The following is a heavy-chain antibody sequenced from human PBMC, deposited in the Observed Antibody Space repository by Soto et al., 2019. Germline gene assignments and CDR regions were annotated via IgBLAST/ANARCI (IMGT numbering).Heavy chain of an antibody. D-gene: IGHD6-6*01. Sequence: QVQLVQSGAEVKKPGSSVKVSCKASGGTFSSYAISWVRQAPGQGLEWMGGIIPIFGTANYAQKFQGRGTISADESTSTAYMELSRLGSEDTAVYYCARGTVAARPHYYSGGMDVWGQGTTVTVSS. V-gene: IGHV1-69*12. CDR1: GGTFSSYA. CDR3: ARGTVAARPHYYSGGMDV. CDR2: IIPIFGTA. J-gene: IGHJ6*02.